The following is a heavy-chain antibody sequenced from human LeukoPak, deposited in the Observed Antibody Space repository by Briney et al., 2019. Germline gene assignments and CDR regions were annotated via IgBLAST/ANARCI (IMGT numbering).Heavy chain of an antibody. CDR1: GVTFSSYA. CDR2: IIPIFGTA. J-gene: IGHJ6*03. V-gene: IGHV1-69*05. Sequence: SVKVSCKASGVTFSSYAISWVRQAPGQGLEWMGGIIPIFGTANYAQKFQGRVTITTDESTSTAYMELSSLRSEDTAVYYCARENRLDYYYMDVWGKGTTVTVSS. D-gene: IGHD1-14*01. CDR3: ARENRLDYYYMDV.